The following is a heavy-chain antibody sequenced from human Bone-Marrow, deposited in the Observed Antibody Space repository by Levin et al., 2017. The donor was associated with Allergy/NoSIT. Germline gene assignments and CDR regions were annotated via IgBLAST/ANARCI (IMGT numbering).Heavy chain of an antibody. D-gene: IGHD3-3*02. J-gene: IGHJ4*02. V-gene: IGHV3-7*01. CDR3: ATWDIFGVVTPLDY. Sequence: PGGSLRLSCAASGFTFSSYWMSWVRQAPGKGLEWVANIKQDGSEKYYVDSVKGRFTISRDNAKNSLYLQMNSLRAEDTAVYYCATWDIFGVVTPLDYWGQGTLVTVSS. CDR1: GFTFSSYW. CDR2: IKQDGSEK.